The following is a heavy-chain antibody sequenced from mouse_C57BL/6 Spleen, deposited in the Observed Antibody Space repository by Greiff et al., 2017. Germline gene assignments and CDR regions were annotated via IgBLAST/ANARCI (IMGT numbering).Heavy chain of an antibody. D-gene: IGHD1-2*01. CDR2: ISYDGSN. V-gene: IGHV3-6*01. CDR1: GYSITSGYY. J-gene: IGHJ3*01. CDR3: ARHYYGNWFAY. Sequence: EVKLMESGPGLVKPSQSLSLTCSVTGYSITSGYYWNWIRQFPGNKLEWMGYISYDGSNNYNPSLKNRISITRDTSKNQFFLKLNSVTTEDTATYYCARHYYGNWFAYWGQGTLVTVSA.